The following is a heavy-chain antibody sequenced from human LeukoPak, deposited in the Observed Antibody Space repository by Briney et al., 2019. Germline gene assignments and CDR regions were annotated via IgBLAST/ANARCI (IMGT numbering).Heavy chain of an antibody. V-gene: IGHV1-18*01. CDR2: ISAYNGNT. D-gene: IGHD4-17*01. CDR1: GYTFTSYG. J-gene: IGHJ4*02. CDR3: ARVIYGDYGGYFDY. Sequence: VASVKVSCKAYGYTFTSYGISWVRQAPGQGLEWMGWISAYNGNTNYAQKLQGRVTMTTDTSTSTAYMELRSLRSDDTAVYYCARVIYGDYGGYFDYWGQGTLVTVSS.